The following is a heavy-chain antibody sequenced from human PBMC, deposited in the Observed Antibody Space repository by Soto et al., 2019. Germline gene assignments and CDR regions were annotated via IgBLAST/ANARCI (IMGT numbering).Heavy chain of an antibody. CDR2: ISGSGSST. V-gene: IGHV3-23*01. CDR1: GFRFSSKA. Sequence: EVQLLESGGGLVQPGGSLRLSCAASGFRFSSKAMSWVRQAPGQGLEWVSIISGSGSSTYYTDCLKGRFTISRDNSKNMVYLEMNYLRAEDTAVYYCAKENGFQFVNFGASGFDYWGQGSLVSVSS. J-gene: IGHJ4*02. D-gene: IGHD6-6*01. CDR3: AKENGFQFVNFGASGFDY.